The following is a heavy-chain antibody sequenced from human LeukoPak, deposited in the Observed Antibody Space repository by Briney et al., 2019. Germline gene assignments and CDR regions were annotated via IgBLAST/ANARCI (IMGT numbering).Heavy chain of an antibody. D-gene: IGHD6-6*01. CDR2: IIPILGLA. J-gene: IGHJ4*02. CDR3: ARDWAASIAARH. Sequence: ASVKVSCNASVGTFSSYTIIWVRQAPGQGLEWMGRIIPILGLANYTQKFQGRVTITADKSTSTAYMELSSLRSEDTAVYYCARDWAASIAARHWGQGTLVTLSS. CDR1: VGTFSSYT. V-gene: IGHV1-69*04.